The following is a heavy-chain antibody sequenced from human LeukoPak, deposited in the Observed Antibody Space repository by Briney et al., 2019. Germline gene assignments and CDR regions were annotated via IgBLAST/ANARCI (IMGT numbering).Heavy chain of an antibody. D-gene: IGHD2-21*01. Sequence: SQTLSLTCTVSGGTISSGSYYWSWIRQPAGKGLEGIGRIYTSGSTNYNPSLKSRVTISVDTSKNQFSLKLSSVTAADTAVYYCARVIASYYYYMDVWGKGTTVTISS. J-gene: IGHJ6*03. CDR1: GGTISSGSYY. V-gene: IGHV4-61*02. CDR3: ARVIASYYYYMDV. CDR2: IYTSGST.